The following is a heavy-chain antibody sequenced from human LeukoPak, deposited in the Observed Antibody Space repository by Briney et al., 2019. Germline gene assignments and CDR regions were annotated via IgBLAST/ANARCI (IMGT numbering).Heavy chain of an antibody. J-gene: IGHJ3*02. V-gene: IGHV1-24*01. D-gene: IGHD1-26*01. CDR2: FDPEDGET. CDR3: ARVVDLDAFDI. CDR1: GYTLTELS. Sequence: LRASVKVSCKVSGYTLTELSMHWVRQAPGKGLEWMGSFDPEDGETIYAQKFQGRVTITRNTSISTAYMELSSLRSEDTAVYYCARVVDLDAFDIWGQGTMVTVSS.